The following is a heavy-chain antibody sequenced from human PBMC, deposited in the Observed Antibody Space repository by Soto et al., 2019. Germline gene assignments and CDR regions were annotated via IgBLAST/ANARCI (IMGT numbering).Heavy chain of an antibody. CDR1: GGTSTRYA. D-gene: IGHD3-3*01. V-gene: IGHV1-69*06. J-gene: IGHJ4*02. CDR3: NRGSTYDFWSGYL. CDR2: IVPMFGTS. Sequence: QERLVQSGAEVRKPGSSVKVSCKVTGGTSTRYAINWVRQAPGQGLEWMGGIVPMFGTSKYAQKFQGRVTITADTSTNIAYMELRSLKSEDTAVYYCNRGSTYDFWSGYLWGQGTLVSVSS.